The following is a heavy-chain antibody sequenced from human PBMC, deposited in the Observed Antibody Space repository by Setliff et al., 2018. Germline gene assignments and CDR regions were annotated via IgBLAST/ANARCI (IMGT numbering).Heavy chain of an antibody. V-gene: IGHV3-23*01. D-gene: IGHD3-10*01. Sequence: PGGSLRLSCAASGFTFSSHAMSWVRQAPGKGLEWVSGISGSGGSTYYRDSVTGRFSISRDNSKNTLYLQMNSLRAEDTALYYCAKDKGSYGSESGGMGVWGKGTTVTVSS. CDR1: GFTFSSHA. J-gene: IGHJ6*03. CDR3: AKDKGSYGSESGGMGV. CDR2: ISGSGGST.